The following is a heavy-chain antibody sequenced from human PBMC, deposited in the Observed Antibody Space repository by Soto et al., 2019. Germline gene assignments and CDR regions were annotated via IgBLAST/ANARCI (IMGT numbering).Heavy chain of an antibody. V-gene: IGHV3-33*01. Sequence: QVQLVESGGGVVQPGRSLRLSCAASGFTFSSYGMHWVRQAPGKGLEWVAVIWYDGSNKYYADSVKGRFTISRDNSKNTVYLQMNSLRAEDTAVYYCAREDGDYVAFDIWGQGTMVTVSS. CDR3: AREDGDYVAFDI. CDR1: GFTFSSYG. CDR2: IWYDGSNK. J-gene: IGHJ3*02. D-gene: IGHD4-17*01.